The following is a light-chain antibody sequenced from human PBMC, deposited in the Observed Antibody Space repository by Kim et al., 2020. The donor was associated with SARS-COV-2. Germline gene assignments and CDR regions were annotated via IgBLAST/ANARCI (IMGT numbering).Light chain of an antibody. V-gene: IGKV1-33*01. CDR1: QEISND. CDR3: QQYDNVPPT. J-gene: IGKJ4*01. Sequence: ASVGDRVTITGRASQEISNDLEWYEQKPGKAPERLIYDASSVETGVPSRFSGSGSGTDFTFTISSLQPEEIAKYYCQQYDNVPPTFGGGTKGDSK. CDR2: DAS.